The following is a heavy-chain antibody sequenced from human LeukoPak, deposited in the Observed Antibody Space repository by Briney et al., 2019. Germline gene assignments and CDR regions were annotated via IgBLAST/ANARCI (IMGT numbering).Heavy chain of an antibody. J-gene: IGHJ4*02. Sequence: GRSLRLSCAASGFTFSSYGMHWVRQAPGKGLEWVAVIWYDGSNKYYADSVKGRFTISRDNSKNTLYLKMNSLRAEDTAVYYCARDPAYGGNWDFDYWGQGTLVTVSS. CDR3: ARDPAYGGNWDFDY. CDR2: IWYDGSNK. D-gene: IGHD4-23*01. CDR1: GFTFSSYG. V-gene: IGHV3-33*01.